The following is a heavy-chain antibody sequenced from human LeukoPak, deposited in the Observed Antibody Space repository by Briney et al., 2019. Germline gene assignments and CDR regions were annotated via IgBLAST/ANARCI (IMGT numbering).Heavy chain of an antibody. J-gene: IGHJ4*02. CDR2: ISWNSGSI. Sequence: SLRLSCAASGFTFDDYAMHWVRQAPGEGLEWVSGISWNSGSIGYADSVKGRFTISRDNAKNSLYLQMNSLRAEDTAVYYCARWYYYDSSGYYYLDYWGQGTLVTVSS. CDR3: ARWYYYDSSGYYYLDY. V-gene: IGHV3-9*01. D-gene: IGHD3-22*01. CDR1: GFTFDDYA.